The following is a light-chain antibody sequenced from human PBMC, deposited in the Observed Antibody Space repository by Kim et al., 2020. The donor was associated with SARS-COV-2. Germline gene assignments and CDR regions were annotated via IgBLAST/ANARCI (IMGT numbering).Light chain of an antibody. CDR2: DVA. CDR3: SSYTTSGTYV. CDR1: SRDVGGYDY. Sequence: GQSITISCTGTSRDVGGYDYVSWYQHHPGKVPKLIIYDVAKRPSGVSYHFSGSKSGNTASLTISGLQVEDEADYYCSSYTTSGTYVFGTGTKVTVL. J-gene: IGLJ1*01. V-gene: IGLV2-14*03.